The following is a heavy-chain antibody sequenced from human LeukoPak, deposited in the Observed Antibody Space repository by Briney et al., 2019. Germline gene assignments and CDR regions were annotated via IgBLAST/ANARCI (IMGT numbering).Heavy chain of an antibody. D-gene: IGHD3-3*01. CDR2: ISSSSSYI. J-gene: IGHJ4*02. CDR1: GFTFSSYS. V-gene: IGHV3-21*01. CDR3: TSDFWSSYSFDY. Sequence: GGSLRLSCAASGFTFSSYSMNWVRQAPGKGLEWVSSISSSSSYIYYADSVKGRFTISRDNAKNSLYLQMNSLRAEDTAVYYCTSDFWSSYSFDYWGQGTLVTVSS.